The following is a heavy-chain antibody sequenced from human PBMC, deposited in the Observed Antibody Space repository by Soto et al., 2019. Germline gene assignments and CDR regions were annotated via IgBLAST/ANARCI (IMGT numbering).Heavy chain of an antibody. CDR1: GYTLTELS. Sequence: ASVKVSCKVSGYTLTELSMHWVRQAPGKGLEWMGGFDPEDGETIYAQKFQGRVTMTEDTSTDTAYMELSSLRSEDTAVYYCATTPPIAVAGTPNYYYYYGMDVWGQGTTVTVSS. D-gene: IGHD6-19*01. CDR3: ATTPPIAVAGTPNYYYYYGMDV. J-gene: IGHJ6*02. CDR2: FDPEDGET. V-gene: IGHV1-24*01.